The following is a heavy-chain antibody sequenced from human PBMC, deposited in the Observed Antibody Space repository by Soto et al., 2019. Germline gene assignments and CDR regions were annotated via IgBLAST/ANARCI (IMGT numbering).Heavy chain of an antibody. J-gene: IGHJ4*02. CDR1: GGTFGSYA. D-gene: IGHD2-2*01. Sequence: QVQLVQSGAEVKKPGSSVKVSCKASGGTFGSYAFSWVRQAPGQGLEWMGGIIPVSGAAHYAQKFQGRFTHTADESTSTAYMELSSLSSQDTAVYYCATALGCRSTSCTLDYWGQGTRVIVSS. V-gene: IGHV1-69*01. CDR3: ATALGCRSTSCTLDY. CDR2: IIPVSGAA.